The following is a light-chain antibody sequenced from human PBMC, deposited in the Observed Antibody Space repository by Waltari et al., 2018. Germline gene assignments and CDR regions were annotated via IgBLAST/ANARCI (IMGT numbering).Light chain of an antibody. Sequence: QSVLTQPPSASGTPGQRVTISCSANSSNPGNNVVNSYPQVPGTAPKLLIYRNDRRPSGVPDRFSASKAGTSASLAISGLQSEDEAEYYCASWDDSLNGHWVFGGGTKVTVL. CDR1: SSNPGNNV. CDR3: ASWDDSLNGHWV. CDR2: RND. V-gene: IGLV1-44*01. J-gene: IGLJ3*02.